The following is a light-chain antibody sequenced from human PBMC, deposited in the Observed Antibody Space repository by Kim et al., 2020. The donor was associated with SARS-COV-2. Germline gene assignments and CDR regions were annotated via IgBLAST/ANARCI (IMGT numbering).Light chain of an antibody. CDR3: QDSFSAPPMYT. Sequence: SVGDRITITCRASQPISNYLNWYQQKPGKAPRLLIYAAATLQSGVPSRFSGSGSGTEFTLTISNLQPEDFGTYYCQDSFSAPPMYTFGQGTKLEIK. V-gene: IGKV1-39*01. J-gene: IGKJ2*01. CDR2: AAA. CDR1: QPISNY.